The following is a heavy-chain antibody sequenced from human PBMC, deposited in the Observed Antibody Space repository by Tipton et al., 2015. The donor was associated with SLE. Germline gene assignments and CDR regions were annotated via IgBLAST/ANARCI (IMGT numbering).Heavy chain of an antibody. V-gene: IGHV4-30-4*08. D-gene: IGHD3-16*01. CDR3: ARDLPNYDYGGWFDP. Sequence: TLSLTCAVYGGSFSDYYWSWIRQPPGKGLEWIGYIYYSGSTYYNPSLKSRVTISVDTSKNQFSLKLSSVTAADTAVYYCARDLPNYDYGGWFDPWGQGTLVTVSS. CDR1: GGSFSDYY. CDR2: IYYSGST. J-gene: IGHJ5*02.